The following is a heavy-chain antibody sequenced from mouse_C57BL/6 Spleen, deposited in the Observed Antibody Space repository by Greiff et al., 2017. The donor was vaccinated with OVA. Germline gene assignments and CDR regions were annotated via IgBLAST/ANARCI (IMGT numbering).Heavy chain of an antibody. Sequence: EVQLQQSGPELVKPGASVKISCKASGYSFTGYYMNWVKQSPEKSLEWIGEINPSTGGTTYNQKFKAKATLTVDKSSSTAYMQRKSLTSEDSAVYYCARAVNGYYYAMDYWGQGTSVTVSS. J-gene: IGHJ4*01. D-gene: IGHD2-2*01. CDR3: ARAVNGYYYAMDY. CDR2: INPSTGGT. V-gene: IGHV1-42*01. CDR1: GYSFTGYY.